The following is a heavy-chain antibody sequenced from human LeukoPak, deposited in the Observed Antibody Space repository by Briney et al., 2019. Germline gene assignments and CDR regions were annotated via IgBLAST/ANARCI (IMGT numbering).Heavy chain of an antibody. CDR3: AKGVLMEYCGGDCYSPCGY. CDR2: IRGIGGST. D-gene: IGHD2-21*02. CDR1: GFTFSSYA. V-gene: IGHV3-23*01. J-gene: IGHJ4*02. Sequence: GGSLRIPSEASGFTFSSYAMSWIRKAAGKGLDWVSAIRGIGGSTYYADSVKGRFTISRDNYKNTLYLQMNSLRAEDTDVYYCAKGVLMEYCGGDCYSPCGYWRQGTLVSVSS.